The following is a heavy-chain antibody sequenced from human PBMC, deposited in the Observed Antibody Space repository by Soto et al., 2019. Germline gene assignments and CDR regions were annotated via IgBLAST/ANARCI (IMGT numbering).Heavy chain of an antibody. CDR1: GFTFSSYA. J-gene: IGHJ4*02. D-gene: IGHD7-27*01. CDR2: ISYDGSNK. V-gene: IGHV3-30-3*01. Sequence: QVQLVESGGGVVQPGRSLRLSCAASGFTFSSYAMHWVRQAPGKGLEWVAVISYDGSNKYYADSVKGRFTISRDNSKNTLYLQMNSLRAEDTAVYYCARDGPHWGIGRLDYWGQGTLVTVSS. CDR3: ARDGPHWGIGRLDY.